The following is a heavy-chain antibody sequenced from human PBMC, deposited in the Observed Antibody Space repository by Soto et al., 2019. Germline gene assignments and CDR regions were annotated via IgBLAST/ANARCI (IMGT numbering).Heavy chain of an antibody. CDR2: INPSGGST. CDR3: ARDRDTGTTYYYYYGMDI. J-gene: IGHJ6*02. D-gene: IGHD1-1*01. CDR1: GYTFTSYY. Sequence: ASVKVSCKASGYTFTSYYMHWVRQAPGQGLEWMGIINPSGGSTSYAQKFQGRVTMTRDTSTSTVYMELSSLRSEDTAVYYSARDRDTGTTYYYYYGMDIWGQGTTVTVSS. V-gene: IGHV1-46*01.